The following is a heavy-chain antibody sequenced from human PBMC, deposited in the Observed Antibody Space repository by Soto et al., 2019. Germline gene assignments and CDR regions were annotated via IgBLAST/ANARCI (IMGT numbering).Heavy chain of an antibody. J-gene: IGHJ6*02. CDR3: ARDRVGATPFYGMDV. Sequence: GGSLSLSCAASGFTFSSYSMNWVRQAPGKGLEWVSSISSSSSYIYYADSVKGRFTISRDNAKNSLYLQMNSLRAEETAVYYCARDRVGATPFYGMDVWGQGATVTVSS. CDR1: GFTFSSYS. V-gene: IGHV3-21*01. D-gene: IGHD1-26*01. CDR2: ISSSSSYI.